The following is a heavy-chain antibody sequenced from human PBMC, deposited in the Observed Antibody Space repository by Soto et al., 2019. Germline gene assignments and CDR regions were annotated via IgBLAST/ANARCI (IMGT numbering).Heavy chain of an antibody. V-gene: IGHV4-34*01. J-gene: IGHJ4*02. CDR1: GGSFSGYY. CDR3: ARGGGLHIRYFDY. Sequence: SETLSLTCAVYGGSFSGYYWSWIRQPPGKGLEWIGEINHSGSTNYNPSLKSRVTISVDTSKNQFSLKLSSVTAADTAVYYCARGGGLHIRYFDYWGQGTLVTRLL. CDR2: INHSGST. D-gene: IGHD4-4*01.